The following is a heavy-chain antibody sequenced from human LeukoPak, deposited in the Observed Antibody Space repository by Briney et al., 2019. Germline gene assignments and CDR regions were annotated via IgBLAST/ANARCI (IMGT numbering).Heavy chain of an antibody. CDR2: ISGSGGST. V-gene: IGHV3-23*01. Sequence: GGSLRLSCAASGFTFSCYAMSWVRQAPGKGLEWVSAISGSGGSTYYADSVKGRFTISRDNSKNTLYLQMNSLRAEDTAVYYCAKDSASYSSSPFDYWGQGTLVTVSS. J-gene: IGHJ4*02. CDR1: GFTFSCYA. CDR3: AKDSASYSSSPFDY. D-gene: IGHD6-13*01.